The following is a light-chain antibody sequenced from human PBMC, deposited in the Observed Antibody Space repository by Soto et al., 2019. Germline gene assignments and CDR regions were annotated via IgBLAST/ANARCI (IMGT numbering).Light chain of an antibody. Sequence: QSVLTQPASVSGSPGQSIAISCTGTSSDIGSYNYVSWYQQHPGKAPKLLIYDVTKRPSGVSDRFSGSKSGNTASLTISGLQGEDEADYYCSPDTTTSTPVFGGGTKLTVL. J-gene: IGLJ2*01. CDR2: DVT. V-gene: IGLV2-14*01. CDR1: SSDIGSYNY. CDR3: SPDTTTSTPV.